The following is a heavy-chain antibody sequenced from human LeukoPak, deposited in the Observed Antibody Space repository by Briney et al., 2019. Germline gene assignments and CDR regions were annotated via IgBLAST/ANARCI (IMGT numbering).Heavy chain of an antibody. D-gene: IGHD3-9*01. CDR2: ISSSSSYL. CDR3: ARGADYDILTGYMDV. V-gene: IGHV3-21*01. CDR1: GLTFSTYT. Sequence: PGGSPRLSCAASGLTFSTYTMNWVRQAPGKGLEWVSSISSSSSYLYYADSVKGRFTISRANARNSLYLEMNSLRAEDTAVYYCARGADYDILTGYMDVWGKGTTVTVSS. J-gene: IGHJ6*03.